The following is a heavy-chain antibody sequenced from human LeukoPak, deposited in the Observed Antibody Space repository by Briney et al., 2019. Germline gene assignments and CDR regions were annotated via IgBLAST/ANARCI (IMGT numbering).Heavy chain of an antibody. Sequence: PGGSLRLSCAASGFTFSGHGMHWVRQAPGKGLEWVAVISYDGSNKYYADSVKGRFTISRDNSKNTLSLQMNSLRAEDTAVYYCAKDHSGSYLAYYFDYWGQGTLVTVSS. J-gene: IGHJ4*02. CDR2: ISYDGSNK. CDR3: AKDHSGSYLAYYFDY. CDR1: GFTFSGHG. D-gene: IGHD1-26*01. V-gene: IGHV3-30*18.